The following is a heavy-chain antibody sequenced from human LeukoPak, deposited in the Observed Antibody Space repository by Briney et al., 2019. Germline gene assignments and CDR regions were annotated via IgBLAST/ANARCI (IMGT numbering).Heavy chain of an antibody. Sequence: SETLSLTCTVSDGSITNYEWSWVRQPPGKGLEFIGHVHYSGTANYNPSLRSRVTISIDTSKKHFFLKLKSVTAADTAVYYCARGYGDFRVEGRYFHSRGQGTLVTVSS. CDR1: DGSITNYE. CDR2: VHYSGTA. V-gene: IGHV4-59*01. J-gene: IGHJ4*02. CDR3: ARGYGDFRVEGRYFHS. D-gene: IGHD2-21*02.